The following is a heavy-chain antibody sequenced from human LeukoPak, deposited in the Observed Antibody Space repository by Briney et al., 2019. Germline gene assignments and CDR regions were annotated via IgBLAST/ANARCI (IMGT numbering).Heavy chain of an antibody. J-gene: IGHJ6*02. CDR2: IYYSGST. D-gene: IGHD3-22*01. CDR3: ARDRGYYSVTPYYYYYYGMDV. CDR1: GGSISSYY. V-gene: IGHV4-59*01. Sequence: PSETLSLTCTVSGGSISSYYWSWIRQPPGKGLEWIGYIYYSGSTNYNPSLKSRVTIPVDTSKNQFSLKLSSVTAADTAVYYCARDRGYYSVTPYYYYYYGMDVWGQGTTVTVSS.